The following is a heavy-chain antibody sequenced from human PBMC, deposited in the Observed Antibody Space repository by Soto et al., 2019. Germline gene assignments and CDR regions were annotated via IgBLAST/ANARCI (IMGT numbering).Heavy chain of an antibody. CDR2: INQDGSEM. CDR3: AREVLGTSGYTWCHP. CDR1: GFTFSTYW. Sequence: EGQLVESGGGLVQPGGSLRLSCAASGFTFSTYWMSWVRQAPGKGLEWVANINQDGSEMYFADSVKGRFIISRDNAKTSLYLQMNSLRAADTAVYCCAREVLGTSGYTWCHPWGQGTLVTVSS. V-gene: IGHV3-7*01. D-gene: IGHD5-18*01. J-gene: IGHJ5*02.